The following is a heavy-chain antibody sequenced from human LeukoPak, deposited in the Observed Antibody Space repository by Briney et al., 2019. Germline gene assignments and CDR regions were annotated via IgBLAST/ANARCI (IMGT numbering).Heavy chain of an antibody. CDR2: ISWNSDSI. D-gene: IGHD6-13*01. CDR1: GFTFVDYA. V-gene: IGHV3-9*03. CDR3: AKDISGSWRYDAFDI. J-gene: IGHJ3*02. Sequence: GRSLRLACATSGFTFVDYAMHWVRQAPGRCGVGASGISWNSDSIDYADSVKSRFTITRDNAKHSLYMQMNSLRAEDMALYYCAKDISGSWRYDAFDIWGQGTMVTVSS.